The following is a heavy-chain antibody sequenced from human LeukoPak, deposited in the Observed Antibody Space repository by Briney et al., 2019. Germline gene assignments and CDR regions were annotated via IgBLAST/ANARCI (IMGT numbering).Heavy chain of an antibody. CDR3: ARGESDSGAYSPGDF. Sequence: GTSLRLSCAASGFTFSSYAIHWVRQAPGKGLQWVAVISYDGINKYYADSVKGRFTISRDNSKNTLYLQMNSLRTEDTAVYYCARGESDSGAYSPGDFWGQGTLVTVSS. CDR1: GFTFSSYA. D-gene: IGHD1-26*01. CDR2: ISYDGINK. V-gene: IGHV3-30*04. J-gene: IGHJ4*02.